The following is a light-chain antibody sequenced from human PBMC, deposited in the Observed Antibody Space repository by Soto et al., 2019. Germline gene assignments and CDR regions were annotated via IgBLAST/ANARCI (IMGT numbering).Light chain of an antibody. CDR2: SNT. Sequence: VLTQPPSASGTPGQRVTISCSGSSSNLGSNVVNWYQQLPGTAPKLLIYSNTQRPSGVPDRFSGSKSGTSASLASSGLQSEDEADYYCAAWDDSLNGPAFGTGTKVTVL. V-gene: IGLV1-44*01. CDR3: AAWDDSLNGPA. CDR1: SSNLGSNV. J-gene: IGLJ1*01.